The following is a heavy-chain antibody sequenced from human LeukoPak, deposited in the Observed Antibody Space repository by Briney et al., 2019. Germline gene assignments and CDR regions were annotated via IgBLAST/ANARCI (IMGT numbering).Heavy chain of an antibody. CDR1: GFTFSSYA. Sequence: GGFLRLSCAASGFTFSSYAMHWVRQAPGKGLEWVAVISYDGSNKYYADSVKGRFTISRDNSKNTLYLQMNSLRAEDTAVYYCARDREEYYDFWSGYYADYWGQGTLVTVSS. CDR3: ARDREEYYDFWSGYYADY. D-gene: IGHD3-3*01. V-gene: IGHV3-30-3*01. CDR2: ISYDGSNK. J-gene: IGHJ4*02.